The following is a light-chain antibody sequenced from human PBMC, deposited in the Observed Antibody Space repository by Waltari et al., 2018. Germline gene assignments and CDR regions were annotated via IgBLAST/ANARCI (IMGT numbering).Light chain of an antibody. V-gene: IGLV1-51*02. J-gene: IGLJ7*01. CDR2: ENS. Sequence: QSVLTQPPSVSAAPGPRVTVSCSRGSANIGNNSVSWYRQFPGTAPNLLIYENSERPSGIPGRFSGSKSGTSATLDITGLQAGDEADYYCGTWDSSLSGAVFGGGTHLTVL. CDR1: SANIGNNS. CDR3: GTWDSSLSGAV.